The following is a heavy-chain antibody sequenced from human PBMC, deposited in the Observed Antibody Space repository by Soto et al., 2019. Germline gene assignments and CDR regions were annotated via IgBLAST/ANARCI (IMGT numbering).Heavy chain of an antibody. CDR2: IYHSGST. CDR3: ARENGAYGSGKKSRGWFDP. D-gene: IGHD3-10*01. V-gene: IGHV4-30-2*01. J-gene: IGHJ5*02. CDR1: GGSISSGGYS. Sequence: SETLSLTCAVSGGSISSGGYSWSWIRQPPGKGLEWIGYIYHSGSTYYNPSLKSRVTLSVDRSKNQFSLKLSSVTAADTDVYYCARENGAYGSGKKSRGWFDPWGQGTLVTVSS.